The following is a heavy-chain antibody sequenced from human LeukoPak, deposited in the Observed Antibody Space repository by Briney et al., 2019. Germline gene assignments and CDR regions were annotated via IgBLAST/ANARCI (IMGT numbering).Heavy chain of an antibody. V-gene: IGHV1-69*06. Sequence: KISCKASGGTFSSYAIGWVRQAPGQGLEWMGGIIPIFGTANYAQKFQGRVTITADKSTSTAYMELSSLRSEDTAVYYCARVPPNEGSGSYYVDGWGQGTLVTVSS. D-gene: IGHD1-26*01. CDR1: GGTFSSYA. CDR3: ARVPPNEGSGSYYVDG. CDR2: IIPIFGTA. J-gene: IGHJ4*02.